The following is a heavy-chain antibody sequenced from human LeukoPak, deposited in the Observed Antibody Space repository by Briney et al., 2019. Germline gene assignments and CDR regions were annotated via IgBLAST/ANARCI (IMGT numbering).Heavy chain of an antibody. J-gene: IGHJ4*02. CDR2: IWYDGSNK. V-gene: IGHV3-33*01. D-gene: IGHD3-3*01. CDR1: GFTFSNYV. Sequence: GGSLRLSCAASGFTFSNYVMHWVRQAPGKGLEWVAVIWYDGSNKYYADSVKGRFTISRDNSKNTLYLQMNSLRAEDTAVYYCARDSREKYDFWSGYYSPCDYWGQGTLVTVSS. CDR3: ARDSREKYDFWSGYYSPCDY.